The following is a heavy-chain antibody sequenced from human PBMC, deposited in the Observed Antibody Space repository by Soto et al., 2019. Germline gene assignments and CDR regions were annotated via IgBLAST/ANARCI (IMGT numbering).Heavy chain of an antibody. V-gene: IGHV4-34*01. J-gene: IGHJ6*02. CDR1: GGSFSGYY. CDR3: ARQAYSSSSEGFSGMDV. D-gene: IGHD6-6*01. CDR2: INHSGST. Sequence: QVQLQQWGAGLLKPSETLSLTCAVYGGSFSGYYWSWIRQPPGKGLERIGEINHSGSTNYNPSLKSRVTISVDTSKNQFSLKLSSVTAADTAVYYCARQAYSSSSEGFSGMDVWGQGTTVTVSS.